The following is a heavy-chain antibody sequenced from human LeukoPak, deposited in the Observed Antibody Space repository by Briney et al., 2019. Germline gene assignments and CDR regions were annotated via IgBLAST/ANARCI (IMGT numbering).Heavy chain of an antibody. CDR2: IYYSGST. Sequence: SETLSLTCTVSGGSVSSYYWSWIRQPPGKGLEWIGYIYYSGSTNYNPSLKSRVTISVDTSKNQFSLKLSSVTAADTAVYYCARQFLVPADGYYYGMDVWGQGTTVTVSS. CDR1: GGSVSSYY. D-gene: IGHD2-2*01. J-gene: IGHJ6*02. V-gene: IGHV4-59*02. CDR3: ARQFLVPADGYYYGMDV.